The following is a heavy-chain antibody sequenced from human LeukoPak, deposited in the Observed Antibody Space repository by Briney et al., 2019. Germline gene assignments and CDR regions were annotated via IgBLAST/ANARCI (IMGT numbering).Heavy chain of an antibody. V-gene: IGHV3-11*01. J-gene: IGHJ4*02. D-gene: IGHD2-21*01. CDR3: ATDLTSLRCGGHCTFDY. CDR1: GILFSDYY. Sequence: GGSLRLSCAASGILFSDYYMSWIRQAPGKGLEWVSYISNSDSSIYYADSVKGRFTISRDNTNKSLFLQMNSLRAEDTAVYYCATDLTSLRCGGHCTFDYWGQGNLVTVSS. CDR2: ISNSDSSI.